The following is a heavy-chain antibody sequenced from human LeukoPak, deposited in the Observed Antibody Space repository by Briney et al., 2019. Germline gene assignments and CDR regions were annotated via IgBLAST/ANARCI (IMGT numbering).Heavy chain of an antibody. D-gene: IGHD2-2*02. V-gene: IGHV1-18*01. Sequence: SVKVSCKASGYTFTSYDINWVRQAPGQGLEWMGWISAYNGNTNYAQKLQGRVTMTTDTSTSTAYMELRSLRSDDTAVYYCARIRYQLLYTAPDYWGQGTLVTVSS. CDR2: ISAYNGNT. J-gene: IGHJ4*02. CDR1: GYTFTSYD. CDR3: ARIRYQLLYTAPDY.